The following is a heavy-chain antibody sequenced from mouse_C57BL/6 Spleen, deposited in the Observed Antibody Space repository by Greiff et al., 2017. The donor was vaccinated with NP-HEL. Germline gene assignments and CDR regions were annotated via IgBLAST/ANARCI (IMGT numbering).Heavy chain of an antibody. J-gene: IGHJ4*01. D-gene: IGHD2-5*01. V-gene: IGHV1-63*01. CDR3: ARSVAYSKEGAMDY. CDR2: IYPGGGYT. CDR1: GYTFTNYW. Sequence: VQLQQSGAELVRPGTSVKMSCKASGYTFTNYWIGWAKQRPGHGLEWIGDIYPGGGYTNYNEKFKGKATLTADKSSSTAYMQFSSLTAEDSAIYYCARSVAYSKEGAMDYGGQGTSVTVSS.